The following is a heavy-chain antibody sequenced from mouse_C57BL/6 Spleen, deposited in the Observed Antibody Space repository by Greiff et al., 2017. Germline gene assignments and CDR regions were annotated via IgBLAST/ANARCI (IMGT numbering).Heavy chain of an antibody. J-gene: IGHJ2*01. V-gene: IGHV5-9-1*02. D-gene: IGHD1-1*01. Sequence: EVHLVESGEGLVKPGGSLKLSCAASGFTFSSYAMSWVRQTPEKRLEWVAYISSGGDYIYYADTVKGRFTISRDNARNTLYLQMSSLKSEDTAMYYCTRDYYGSSFDDWGQGTTLTVSS. CDR1: GFTFSSYA. CDR2: ISSGGDYI. CDR3: TRDYYGSSFDD.